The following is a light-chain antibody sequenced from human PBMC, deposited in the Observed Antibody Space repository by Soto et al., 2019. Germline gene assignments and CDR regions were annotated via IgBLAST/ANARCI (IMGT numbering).Light chain of an antibody. V-gene: IGKV1-5*03. CDR3: QQYKTYMYT. CDR2: RAS. J-gene: IGKJ2*01. CDR1: QSIDSW. Sequence: DIQMTQSPSTLSASVGDRVTITCRASQSIDSWLAWYQQKPGKAPKLLIYRASSLESGVPSRFSGSGSGTEFTLTISSLQLDDFATYYCQQYKTYMYTFAQGTKLEIK.